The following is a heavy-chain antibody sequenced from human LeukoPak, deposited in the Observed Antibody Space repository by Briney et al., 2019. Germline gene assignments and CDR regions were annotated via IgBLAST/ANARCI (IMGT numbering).Heavy chain of an antibody. CDR3: ARRYCSSTSCPLDY. CDR1: GFTFSSYS. J-gene: IGHJ4*02. V-gene: IGHV3-21*01. Sequence: GGSLRLSCAASGFTFSSYSMNWVRQAPGKGLEWVSYISSSSSYIYYADSVKGRFTISRDNAKNSLYLQMNSLRAEDTAVYYCARRYCSSTSCPLDYWGQGTLVTVSS. CDR2: ISSSSSYI. D-gene: IGHD2-2*01.